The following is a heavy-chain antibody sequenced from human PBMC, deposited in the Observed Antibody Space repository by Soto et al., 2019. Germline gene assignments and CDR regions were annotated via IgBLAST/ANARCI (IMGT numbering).Heavy chain of an antibody. D-gene: IGHD6-19*01. CDR1: GCSISSSSYY. CDR3: ARRYSSGWYEYFQH. Sequence: PSETLSLTCTVSGCSISSSSYYWGWIRQPPGKGLEWIGSIYYSGSTYYNPSLKSRVTISVDTSKNQFSLKLSSVTAADTAVYYCARRYSSGWYEYFQHWGQGTLVTVSS. J-gene: IGHJ1*01. V-gene: IGHV4-39*01. CDR2: IYYSGST.